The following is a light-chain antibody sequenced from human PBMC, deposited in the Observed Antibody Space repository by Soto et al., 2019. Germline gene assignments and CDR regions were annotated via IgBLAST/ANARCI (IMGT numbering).Light chain of an antibody. CDR3: QQYNNWPGT. J-gene: IGKJ1*01. CDR1: QSVNNI. CDR2: GAS. Sequence: EIVMTQSPATLSVSPGERATLSCRASQSVNNILAWYQQKPGQAPRLLIYGASTRATGIPARFSGSGSGTEFTLTISSLQSEDFAVYFCQQYNNWPGTFGQGTKVEIK. V-gene: IGKV3-15*01.